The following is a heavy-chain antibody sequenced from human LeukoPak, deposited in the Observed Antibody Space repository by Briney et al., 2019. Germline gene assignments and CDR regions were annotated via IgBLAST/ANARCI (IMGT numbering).Heavy chain of an antibody. D-gene: IGHD1-26*01. CDR1: GYFISSGYY. Sequence: PSETLSLTCTVSGYFISSGYYWGWIRQPPGKGLEWIGSIYENGNTYYNPSLRSRVTISVDTSKNQFSLKLSSVTAADTAVYYCARIEGATLSGYFDYWGQGTLVTVSS. J-gene: IGHJ4*02. CDR2: IYENGNT. CDR3: ARIEGATLSGYFDY. V-gene: IGHV4-38-2*02.